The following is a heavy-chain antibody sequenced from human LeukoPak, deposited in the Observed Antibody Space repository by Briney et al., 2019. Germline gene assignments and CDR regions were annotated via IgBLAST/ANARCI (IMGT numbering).Heavy chain of an antibody. J-gene: IGHJ3*02. CDR1: GYTFTSYY. V-gene: IGHV1-24*01. CDR3: ATVFFSSSAFDI. D-gene: IGHD6-6*01. Sequence: GASVKVSCKASGYTFTSYYMHWVRQAPGKGLEWMGGFDPEDGETIYAQKFQGRVTMTEDTSTDTAYMELSSLRSEDTAVYYCATVFFSSSAFDIWGQGTMVTVSS. CDR2: FDPEDGET.